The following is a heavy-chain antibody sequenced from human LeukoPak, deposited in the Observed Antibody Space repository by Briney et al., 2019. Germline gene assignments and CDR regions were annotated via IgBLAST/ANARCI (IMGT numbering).Heavy chain of an antibody. V-gene: IGHV3-66*01. J-gene: IGHJ4*02. D-gene: IGHD3-10*01. CDR3: ARGVPYGSGGGYFDY. CDR1: GFTVSSNH. Sequence: PGGSLRLSCAASGFTVSSNHMTWVRQVPGRGLEWVSVLYSGGSTYYADSVKGRFTISRDNSKNSLYLQMNSLRAEDTAVYYCARGVPYGSGGGYFDYWGQGTLVTVSS. CDR2: LYSGGST.